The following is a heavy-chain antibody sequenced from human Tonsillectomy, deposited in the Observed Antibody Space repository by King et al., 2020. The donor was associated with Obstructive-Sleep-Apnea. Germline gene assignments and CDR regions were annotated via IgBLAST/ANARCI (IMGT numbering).Heavy chain of an antibody. CDR3: AHRTTYRYYFDY. Sequence: ITLKESGPTLVKPTQTLTLTCTFSGVSLSTSGVGVGWIRQPPGKALEWRALIYWDDAKRYSPSLKNRITITKATSKNQVVLKMTNMDPVDTATYYCAHRTTYRYYFDYWGQGTLVTVSS. CDR1: GVSLSTSGVG. D-gene: IGHD1-1*01. V-gene: IGHV2-5*02. J-gene: IGHJ4*02. CDR2: IYWDDAK.